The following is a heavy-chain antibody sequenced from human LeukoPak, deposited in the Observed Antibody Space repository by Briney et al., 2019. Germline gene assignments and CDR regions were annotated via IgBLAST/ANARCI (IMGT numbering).Heavy chain of an antibody. J-gene: IGHJ4*02. D-gene: IGHD3-10*01. CDR2: IKSDGITI. Sequence: RAGGSLRLSCAASGFTFSNYMMHWVRQAPGKGLVWVSRIKSDGITITYADSVKGRFTVSRDNAKNTLYLQMNSLRAEDSAVYYCATAGTAPGDYWGQGTLVTVSS. CDR1: GFTFSNYM. V-gene: IGHV3-74*01. CDR3: ATAGTAPGDY.